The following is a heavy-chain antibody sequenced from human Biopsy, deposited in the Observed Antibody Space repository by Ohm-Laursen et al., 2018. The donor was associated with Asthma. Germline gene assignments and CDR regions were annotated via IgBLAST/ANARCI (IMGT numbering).Heavy chain of an antibody. D-gene: IGHD6-19*01. CDR1: GFTFSSYA. V-gene: IGHV3-23*01. CDR3: AKFRVAVAAVFHY. J-gene: IGHJ4*02. CDR2: ISGGGGST. Sequence: GSLRLSCAASGFTFSSYAMSWVRQAPGKGLEWVSAISGGGGSTYYADSVKGRFTISRDNSKNTLFLQMNSLRAEDTAVYYCAKFRVAVAAVFHYWGQGTLVTVSS.